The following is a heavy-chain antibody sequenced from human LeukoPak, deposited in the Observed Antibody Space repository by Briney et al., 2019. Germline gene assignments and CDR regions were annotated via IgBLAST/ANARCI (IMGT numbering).Heavy chain of an antibody. V-gene: IGHV4-59*01. Sequence: PSETLSLTGTVSGGSFSTYYWSWLRQPPGKGLEWIGYIYYSGSTDYNPSLKSRVTMSLDTSKNQFSLNLNSVTAADTAVYYCARAVITFGAAVAKGFDCWGQGTLVTVSS. CDR3: ARAVITFGAAVAKGFDC. D-gene: IGHD3-16*01. J-gene: IGHJ4*02. CDR1: GGSFSTYY. CDR2: IYYSGST.